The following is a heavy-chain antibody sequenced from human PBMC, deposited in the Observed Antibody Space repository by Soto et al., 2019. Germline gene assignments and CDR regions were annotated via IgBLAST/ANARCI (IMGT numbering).Heavy chain of an antibody. V-gene: IGHV3-30*18. J-gene: IGHJ5*02. CDR1: GFTFSSYG. CDR2: ISDDGSNK. CDR3: AKDGYHDFWGGYQQNIWYDP. D-gene: IGHD3-3*01. Sequence: QVQLVESGGGVVQPGRSLRLSCAASGFTFSSYGMHWVRQAPGKGLEWVAVISDDGSNKYYADSVKGRFTISRDNTKNTLCQQMNSLRAEDTAVYYCAKDGYHDFWGGYQQNIWYDPWGQGPLVAV.